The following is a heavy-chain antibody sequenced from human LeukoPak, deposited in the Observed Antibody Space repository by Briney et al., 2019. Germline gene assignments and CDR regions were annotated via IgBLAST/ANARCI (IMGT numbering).Heavy chain of an antibody. J-gene: IGHJ6*02. Sequence: GAPVKVSCKASGYTFTSYGISWVRQAPGQGLEWMGWISAYNGNTNYAQKLQGRVTMTTDTSTSTAYMELRSLRSDDTAVYYCARLSDYGSSWYFYYYGMDVWGQGTTVTVSS. CDR1: GYTFTSYG. CDR2: ISAYNGNT. CDR3: ARLSDYGSSWYFYYYGMDV. D-gene: IGHD6-13*01. V-gene: IGHV1-18*01.